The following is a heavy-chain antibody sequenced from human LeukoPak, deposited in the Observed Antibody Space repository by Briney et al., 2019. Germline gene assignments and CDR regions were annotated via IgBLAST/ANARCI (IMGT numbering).Heavy chain of an antibody. D-gene: IGHD3-16*02. V-gene: IGHV3-53*01. CDR2: IYSGGAT. CDR1: GFTVISNL. Sequence: PGGSLRLSCAASGFTVISNLMTWARQSPGRGLEWLSSIYSGGATYYADSVKGRFTISRDHSNNSVSLQMTNLRVEDTAIYYCARGAYRISWPGIDYWGQGTLVTVSS. J-gene: IGHJ4*02. CDR3: ARGAYRISWPGIDY.